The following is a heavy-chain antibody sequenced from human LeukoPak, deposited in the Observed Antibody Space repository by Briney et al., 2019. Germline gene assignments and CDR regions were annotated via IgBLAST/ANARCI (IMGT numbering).Heavy chain of an antibody. J-gene: IGHJ4*02. CDR3: ARTLQYYDFWSGATFDY. Sequence: GASVKVSCKASGYTFTGYYMHWVRQAPGQGLEWMGWINPNSGGTNYAQKFQGRVTMTRYTSISTAYMELSRLRSDDTAVYYCARTLQYYDFWSGATFDYWGQGTLVTVSS. CDR2: INPNSGGT. V-gene: IGHV1-2*02. D-gene: IGHD3-3*01. CDR1: GYTFTGYY.